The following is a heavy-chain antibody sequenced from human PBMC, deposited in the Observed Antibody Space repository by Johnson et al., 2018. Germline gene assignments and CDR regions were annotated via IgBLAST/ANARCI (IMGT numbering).Heavy chain of an antibody. J-gene: IGHJ6*03. CDR2: INWNGGRK. CDR1: GFTFADYG. D-gene: IGHD2-15*01. Sequence: VQLVESGGGVVRXGGSXRLXCAASGFTFADYGMSWVRQAPGKGLEWVSGINWNGGRKGYADSVKGRFTIARDNAKDSLYLQTNRLRAEDTAVYYCGRRGGSGGSGGYYYYYYMDVWGKGTTVTVSS. V-gene: IGHV3-20*04. CDR3: GRRGGSGGSGGYYYYYYMDV.